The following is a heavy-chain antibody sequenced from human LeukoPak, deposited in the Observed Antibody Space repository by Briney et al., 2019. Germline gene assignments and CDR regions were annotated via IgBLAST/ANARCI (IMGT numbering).Heavy chain of an antibody. Sequence: GGSLRLSCAASGFTFSSYSMNWVRQAPGKGLEWVSYISSSSSTIYYADSVKGRFTISRDNAKNSLYLQMNSLRAEDTAVYYCARSLNSGRYYGGDYWGQGTLVTVSS. V-gene: IGHV3-48*01. CDR1: GFTFSSYS. CDR2: ISSSSSTI. D-gene: IGHD1-26*01. J-gene: IGHJ4*02. CDR3: ARSLNSGRYYGGDY.